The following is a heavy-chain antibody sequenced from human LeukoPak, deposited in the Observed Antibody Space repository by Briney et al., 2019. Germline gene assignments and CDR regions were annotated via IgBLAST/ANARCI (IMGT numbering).Heavy chain of an antibody. J-gene: IGHJ4*02. CDR3: ARAGAVEVFDY. D-gene: IGHD6-19*01. V-gene: IGHV3-53*01. CDR1: GFTVSSND. CDR2: IYSGGST. Sequence: GGSLRLSCAASGFTVSSNDMSWVRQAPGKGLEWVSVIYSGGSTYYADSVKGRFTISRDNSKNTLYLQMNSLRAEDTAVYYCARAGAVEVFDYWGQGTLVTVSS.